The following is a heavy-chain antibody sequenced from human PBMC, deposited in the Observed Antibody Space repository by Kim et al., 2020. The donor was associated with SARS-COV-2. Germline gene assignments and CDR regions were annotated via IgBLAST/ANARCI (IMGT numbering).Heavy chain of an antibody. J-gene: IGHJ5*02. V-gene: IGHV6-1*01. CDR3: ARGRNWLNWFDP. Sequence: AASVKSRITINLDTSKNQFSLQLNSVTPEDTAVYYCARGRNWLNWFDPWGQGTLVTVSS. D-gene: IGHD1-1*01.